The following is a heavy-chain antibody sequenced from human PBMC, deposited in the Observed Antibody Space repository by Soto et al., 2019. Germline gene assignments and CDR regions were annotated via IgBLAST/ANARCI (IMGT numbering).Heavy chain of an antibody. J-gene: IGHJ5*02. Sequence: EVQVVETGGGLIQHGGSLRLSCAVSGFTVSSNYMSWVRQPPGKGPEWVSDIYSGGSTYYADSVKGRFTISRDNSKNTLYLQMNSLRAEDTAVYYCARERDGHNPNWFDLWGQGTLVTVSS. CDR1: GFTVSSNY. CDR2: IYSGGST. D-gene: IGHD2-8*01. V-gene: IGHV3-53*02. CDR3: ARERDGHNPNWFDL.